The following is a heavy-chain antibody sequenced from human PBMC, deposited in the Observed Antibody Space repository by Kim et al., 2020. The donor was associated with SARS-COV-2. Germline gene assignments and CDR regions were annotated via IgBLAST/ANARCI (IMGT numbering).Heavy chain of an antibody. J-gene: IGHJ4*02. V-gene: IGHV3-9*01. CDR3: AKDDSTVTTGSFVY. CDR1: GFTFDDYA. CDR2: ISWNSGSI. D-gene: IGHD4-17*01. Sequence: GGSLRLSCAASGFTFDDYAMHWVRQAPGKGLEWVSGISWNSGSIGYADSVKGRFTISRDNAKNSLYLQMNSLRAEDTALYYCAKDDSTVTTGSFVYWGQGTLVTVSS.